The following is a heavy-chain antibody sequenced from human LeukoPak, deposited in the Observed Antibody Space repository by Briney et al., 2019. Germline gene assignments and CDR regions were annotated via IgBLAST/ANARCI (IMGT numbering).Heavy chain of an antibody. V-gene: IGHV4-59*01. Sequence: PSETLSLTCAVSGGSFSGYYWSWIRQPPGKGLEWVGYIYYSGSTNYNPSLKSRVTISVDTSKNQFSLKLSSVTAADTAVYYCARDKGGSYPDAFDIWGQGTMVTVSS. CDR2: IYYSGST. CDR1: GGSFSGYY. CDR3: ARDKGGSYPDAFDI. J-gene: IGHJ3*02. D-gene: IGHD1-26*01.